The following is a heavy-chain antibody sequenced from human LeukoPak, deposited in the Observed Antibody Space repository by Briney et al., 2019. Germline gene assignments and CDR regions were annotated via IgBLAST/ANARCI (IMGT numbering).Heavy chain of an antibody. CDR1: GFTFSSYA. J-gene: IGHJ4*02. Sequence: GGSLRLSCAASGFTFSSYAMSWVRQAPGKGLEWVLAISGSGGSTYYADSVKGRFTISRDNSKNTLYLQMNSLRAEDTAVYYCADGTGGQYFDGGFDYWGQGTLVTVSS. CDR2: ISGSGGST. V-gene: IGHV3-23*01. D-gene: IGHD3-9*01. CDR3: ADGTGGQYFDGGFDY.